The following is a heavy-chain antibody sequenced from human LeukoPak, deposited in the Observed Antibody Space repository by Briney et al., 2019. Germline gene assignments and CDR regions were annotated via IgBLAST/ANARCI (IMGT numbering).Heavy chain of an antibody. CDR3: ARGRRLRGWYPNNWFDP. J-gene: IGHJ5*02. CDR1: GYTFTSYD. CDR2: MNPNSGNT. Sequence: ASVKVSCKAPGYTFTSYDINWVRQATGQGLEWMGWMNPNSGNTGYAQKFQGRVTMTRNTSISTAYMELSSLRSEDAAVYYCARGRRLRGWYPNNWFDPWGQGTLVTVSS. D-gene: IGHD6-19*01. V-gene: IGHV1-8*01.